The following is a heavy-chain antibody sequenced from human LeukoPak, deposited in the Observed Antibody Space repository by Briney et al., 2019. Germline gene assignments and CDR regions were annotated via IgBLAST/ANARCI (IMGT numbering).Heavy chain of an antibody. CDR3: AKSRNLVGASNYFDY. CDR1: GFTFDDYA. V-gene: IGHV3-9*01. J-gene: IGHJ4*02. CDR2: ISWNSGSI. Sequence: GRSLRLSCAVSGFTFDDYAMHWVRQAPGKGLEWVSGISWNSGSIGYADSVKGRFTISRDNAKNSLYLQMNSLRAEDTALYYCAKSRNLVGASNYFDYWGQGTLVTVSS. D-gene: IGHD1-26*01.